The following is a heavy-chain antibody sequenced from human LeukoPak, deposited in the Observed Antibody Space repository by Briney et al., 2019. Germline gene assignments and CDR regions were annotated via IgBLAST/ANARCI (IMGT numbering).Heavy chain of an antibody. Sequence: SETLSLTCAVYGGSFSGYYWSWIRQPPGKGLEWIGEINHSGSTNYNPSLKSRVTISVDTSKNQFSLKLSSVTAADTAVYYCARGMGSGWSGKPYMDVWGKGTTVTVSS. D-gene: IGHD6-19*01. CDR2: INHSGST. J-gene: IGHJ6*03. CDR3: ARGMGSGWSGKPYMDV. CDR1: GGSFSGYY. V-gene: IGHV4-34*01.